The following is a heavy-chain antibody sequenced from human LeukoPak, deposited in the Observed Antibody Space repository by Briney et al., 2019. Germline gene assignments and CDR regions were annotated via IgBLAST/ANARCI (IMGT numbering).Heavy chain of an antibody. CDR3: ARGTMAGPLDP. Sequence: PGGSLRLSCAASGFTFSSSIMNWVRQAPGKGLEWVSSISSSSSYIYYADSVKGRFTISRDNAKNSLYLQMNSLRAEDTAVYYCARGTMAGPLDPWGQGTLVTVSS. J-gene: IGHJ5*02. CDR1: GFTFSSSI. V-gene: IGHV3-21*01. D-gene: IGHD1-14*01. CDR2: ISSSSSYI.